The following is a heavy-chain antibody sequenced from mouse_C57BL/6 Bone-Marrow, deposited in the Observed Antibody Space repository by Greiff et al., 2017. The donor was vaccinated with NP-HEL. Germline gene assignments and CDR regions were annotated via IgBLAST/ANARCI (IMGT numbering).Heavy chain of an antibody. Sequence: EVKLMESGGGLVKPGGSLKLSCAASGFTFSSYAMSWVRQTPEKRLEWVATISDGGSYTYYPDNVKGRFTISRDNAKNNLYLQMSHLKSEDTAMYYCARRWLLRYFDYWGQGTTLTVSS. CDR3: ARRWLLRYFDY. J-gene: IGHJ2*01. V-gene: IGHV5-4*03. CDR2: ISDGGSYT. CDR1: GFTFSSYA. D-gene: IGHD2-3*01.